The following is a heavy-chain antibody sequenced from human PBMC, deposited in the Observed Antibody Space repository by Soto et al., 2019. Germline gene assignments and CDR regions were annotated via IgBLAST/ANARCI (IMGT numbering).Heavy chain of an antibody. J-gene: IGHJ4*02. CDR1: GGSFSGYY. V-gene: IGHV4-34*01. CDR3: ARAPGYCSSTSCLYYFDY. Sequence: SETLSLTCAVYGGSFSGYYWSWIRQPPGKGLEWIGEINHSGSTNYNPSLKSRVTISVDTSKNQFSLKLSSVTAADTAVYYCARAPGYCSSTSCLYYFDYWGQGTLVTVSS. D-gene: IGHD2-2*03. CDR2: INHSGST.